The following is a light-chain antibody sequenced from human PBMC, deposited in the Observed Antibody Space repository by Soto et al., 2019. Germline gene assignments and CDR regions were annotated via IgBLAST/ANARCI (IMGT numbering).Light chain of an antibody. CDR3: NSYTSSTSRPYV. CDR1: TNDVGGYNY. Sequence: QSVLTQPASVSGSPGQSITISCTGTTNDVGGYNYVSWYQQHPGKAPKLLIFEVSSRPSGVSNRFSGSKSGSTASLTISALQAEDEADYFCNSYTSSTSRPYVFGTGTKVTVL. J-gene: IGLJ1*01. CDR2: EVS. V-gene: IGLV2-14*01.